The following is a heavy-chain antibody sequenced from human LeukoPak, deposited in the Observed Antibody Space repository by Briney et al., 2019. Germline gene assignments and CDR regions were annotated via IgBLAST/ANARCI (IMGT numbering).Heavy chain of an antibody. CDR2: IYYSGST. J-gene: IGHJ4*02. V-gene: IGHV4-59*01. Sequence: KPSETLSLTCTVSGGSISSYYWSWIRQPPGKGLEWIGYIYYSGSTNYNPSLKSRVTISVDTSKNQFSLKLSSVTAADTAVYYCARGPYYDSSGYYYVGFGYWGQGTLVTVSS. CDR1: GGSISSYY. CDR3: ARGPYYDSSGYYYVGFGY. D-gene: IGHD3-22*01.